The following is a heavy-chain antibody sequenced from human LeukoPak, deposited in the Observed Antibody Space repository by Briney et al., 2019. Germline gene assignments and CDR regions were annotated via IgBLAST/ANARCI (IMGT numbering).Heavy chain of an antibody. CDR1: GGSISSYY. CDR3: AATLIAATFDY. J-gene: IGHJ4*02. CDR2: IYYSGST. Sequence: SETLSLTXTVSGGSISSYYWSWIRQPPGKGLEWIGYIYYSGSTNYNPSLKSRVTISVDTSKNQFSLKLSSVTAADTAVYYCAATLIAATFDYWGQGTLVTVSS. V-gene: IGHV4-59*01. D-gene: IGHD6-25*01.